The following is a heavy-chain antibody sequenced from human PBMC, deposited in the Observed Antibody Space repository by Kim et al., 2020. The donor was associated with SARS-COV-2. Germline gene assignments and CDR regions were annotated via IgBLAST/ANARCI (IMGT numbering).Heavy chain of an antibody. J-gene: IGHJ4*02. D-gene: IGHD4-17*01. CDR3: AKAPDYGDPFDY. V-gene: IGHV3-9*01. Sequence: GYADTVQGRFTISRDNAKNSLYLQMNSLRTEDTALYYCAKAPDYGDPFDYWGQGTLVTVSS.